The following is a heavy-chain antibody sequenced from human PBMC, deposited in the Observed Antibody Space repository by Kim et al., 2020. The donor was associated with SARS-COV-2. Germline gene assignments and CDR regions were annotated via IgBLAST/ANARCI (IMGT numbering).Heavy chain of an antibody. V-gene: IGHV3-23*01. J-gene: IGHJ4*02. CDR1: GFTFTGYT. D-gene: IGHD2-21*01. CDR2: IDGSDGKT. Sequence: GGSLRLSCTTSGFTFTGYTMSWVRQAPGKGLEWVSTIDGSDGKTYYVDSVEGRFTISRDNSKNTLYLQMNTLRADDTAIYYCIKGGWGWIGDYGGRGT. CDR3: IKGGWGWIGDY.